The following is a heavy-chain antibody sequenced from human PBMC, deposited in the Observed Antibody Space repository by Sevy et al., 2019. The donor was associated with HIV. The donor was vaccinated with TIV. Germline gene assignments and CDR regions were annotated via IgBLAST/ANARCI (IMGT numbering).Heavy chain of an antibody. V-gene: IGHV3-49*03. CDR2: IRSKAYGGTT. J-gene: IGHJ4*02. Sequence: GGSLRLSCTASGFTFGDYAMSWFRQAPGKGLEWAGFIRSKAYGGTTEYAASVKGRFTISRDDSKSIAYLQMNSLKTEDTAVYYCGSSGGAHSSSWFVDYWGQGTLVTVSS. CDR3: GSSGGAHSSSWFVDY. CDR1: GFTFGDYA. D-gene: IGHD6-13*01.